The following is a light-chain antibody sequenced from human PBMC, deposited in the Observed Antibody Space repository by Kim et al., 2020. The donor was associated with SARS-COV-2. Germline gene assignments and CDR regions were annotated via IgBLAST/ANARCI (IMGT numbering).Light chain of an antibody. CDR2: YDS. CDR3: QVWDSSSDHVV. V-gene: IGLV3-21*04. Sequence: APGKTGRITWGKNNIGSKSVHWYQQKPGPAPVLVIFYDSDRPSGIPERFSGSNSGNTATLTISRVEAGDEADYYCQVWDSSSDHVVFGGGTQLTVL. CDR1: NIGSKS. J-gene: IGLJ2*01.